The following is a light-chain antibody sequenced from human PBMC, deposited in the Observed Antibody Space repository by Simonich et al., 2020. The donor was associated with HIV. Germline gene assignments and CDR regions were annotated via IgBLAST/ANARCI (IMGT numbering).Light chain of an antibody. V-gene: IGKV3-11*01. Sequence: EIVLTQSPATLSLSPGERGTLSCRASQSVSSYLAWYQQKPGQAPRLLIDDESNRATGIPARFSGSGSGTDFTLTISSLEAEDFAVYYCQHRSNWPPTFGQGTKVDIK. CDR2: DES. J-gene: IGKJ1*01. CDR1: QSVSSY. CDR3: QHRSNWPPT.